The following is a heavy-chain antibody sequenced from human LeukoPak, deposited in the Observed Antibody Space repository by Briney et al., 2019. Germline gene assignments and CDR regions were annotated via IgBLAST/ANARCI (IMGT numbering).Heavy chain of an antibody. V-gene: IGHV3-21*01. Sequence: GGSLRLSCVASGFPFRSFSMNWVRQAPGKGLEWVSSISSSSTYIYYADSVKGRFTISRDNAKNSLYRQMDSLRVEDTAVYYCARAEGSGSSFDYWGQGTLVTVSS. J-gene: IGHJ4*02. D-gene: IGHD3-10*01. CDR3: ARAEGSGSSFDY. CDR1: GFPFRSFS. CDR2: ISSSSTYI.